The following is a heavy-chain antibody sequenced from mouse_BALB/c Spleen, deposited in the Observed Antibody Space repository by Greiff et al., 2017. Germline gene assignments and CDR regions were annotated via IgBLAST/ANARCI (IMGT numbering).Heavy chain of an antibody. CDR3: AREGGSSYRDAMDY. Sequence: VQLQQSGPGLVAPSQSLSITCTVSGFSLTGYGVNWVRQPPGKGLEWLGMIWGDGSTNYNSALKSRLTISKDNSKSHVFLKMNSLQTEDTARYYCAREGGSSYRDAMDYWGQGTSVTVSS. J-gene: IGHJ4*01. CDR1: GFSLTGYG. CDR2: IWGDGST. V-gene: IGHV2-6-7*01. D-gene: IGHD1-1*01.